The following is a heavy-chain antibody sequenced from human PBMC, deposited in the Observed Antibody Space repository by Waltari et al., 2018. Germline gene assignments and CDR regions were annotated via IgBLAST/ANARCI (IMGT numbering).Heavy chain of an antibody. V-gene: IGHV3-30*02. J-gene: IGHJ4*02. CDR3: AKTRRSSSWDFDY. Sequence: QVQLVESGGGVVQPGGSLRLSCAASGFTFSSYGMHWVRQAPGKGLEWVAFIRYDGSNKYYADSVKGRFTISRDNSKNTLYLQMNSLRAEDTAVYYCAKTRRSSSWDFDYWGQGTLVTVSS. CDR1: GFTFSSYG. D-gene: IGHD6-13*01. CDR2: IRYDGSNK.